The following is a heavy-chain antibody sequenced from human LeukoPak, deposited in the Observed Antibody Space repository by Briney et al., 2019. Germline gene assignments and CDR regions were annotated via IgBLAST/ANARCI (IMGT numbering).Heavy chain of an antibody. J-gene: IGHJ4*02. CDR1: RFTFSSYT. Sequence: GGSLRLSCAASRFTFSSYTMSWVRQAPGEGLEWLSAINNRGSSTYYAGSVKDRFTISRDNSENTLYLQMNSLTVDDTAVYFCAKERQTGDYFTSDYWGQGTPVTVSS. CDR3: AKERQTGDYFTSDY. V-gene: IGHV3-23*01. CDR2: INNRGSST. D-gene: IGHD4-17*01.